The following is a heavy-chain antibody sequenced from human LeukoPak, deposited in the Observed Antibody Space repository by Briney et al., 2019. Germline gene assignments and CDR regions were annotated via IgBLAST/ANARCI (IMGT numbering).Heavy chain of an antibody. CDR1: GYTFSSYA. Sequence: GASVKVSCKASGYTFSSYAISWVRQAPGQGLEWMGGIIPIFDTGNYAQKLQGRVTMTTDTSTSTAYMELRSLRSDDTAVYYCARISATISEYYYYYMDVWGKGTTVTISS. V-gene: IGHV1-69*05. D-gene: IGHD5-12*01. CDR3: ARISATISEYYYYYMDV. CDR2: IIPIFDTG. J-gene: IGHJ6*03.